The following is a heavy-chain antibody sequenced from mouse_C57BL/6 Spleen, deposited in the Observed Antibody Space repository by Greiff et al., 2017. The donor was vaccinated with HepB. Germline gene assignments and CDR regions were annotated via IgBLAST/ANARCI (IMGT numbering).Heavy chain of an antibody. V-gene: IGHV1-4*01. CDR1: GYTFTSYT. D-gene: IGHD1-1*01. CDR3: ARSNYYGSSYWYFDV. J-gene: IGHJ1*03. Sequence: QVQLKQSGAELARPGASVKMSCKASGYTFTSYTMHWVKQRPGQGLEWIGYINPSSGYTKYNQKFKDKGTLTADKSSSTAYMQLSSLTSEDSAVYYCARSNYYGSSYWYFDVWGTGTTVTVSS. CDR2: INPSSGYT.